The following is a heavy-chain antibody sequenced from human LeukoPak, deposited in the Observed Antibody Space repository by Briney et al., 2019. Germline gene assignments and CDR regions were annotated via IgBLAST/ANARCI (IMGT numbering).Heavy chain of an antibody. J-gene: IGHJ4*02. V-gene: IGHV1-3*03. CDR2: INAGNGNT. Sequence: ASVKVSCKASGYTFTSYAMHWVRQAPGQRLEWMGWINAGNGNTKYSQDFQGRVTITRDTSASTAYMELSSLRSEDTAVYYCARSSIIAAAGPYYFDYWGQGTLVTVSS. CDR1: GYTFTSYA. CDR3: ARSSIIAAAGPYYFDY. D-gene: IGHD6-13*01.